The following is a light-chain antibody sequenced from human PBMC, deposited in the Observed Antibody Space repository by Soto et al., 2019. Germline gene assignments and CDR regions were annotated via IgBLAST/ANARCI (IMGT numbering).Light chain of an antibody. CDR3: SSYTSTSTLYV. V-gene: IGLV2-14*01. CDR1: SSDVGGYNY. J-gene: IGLJ1*01. CDR2: EVS. Sequence: QSVLTQPASVSGSPGQSITISCTGTSSDVGGYNYVSWYQQHPGKAPKLMIYEVSNRPSGVSNRFFGSKSDNTASLTISGLQAEDEADYYCSSYTSTSTLYVFGTGTKVTVL.